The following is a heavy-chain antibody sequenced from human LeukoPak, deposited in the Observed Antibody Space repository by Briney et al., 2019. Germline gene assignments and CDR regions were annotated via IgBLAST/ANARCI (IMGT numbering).Heavy chain of an antibody. V-gene: IGHV3-74*01. J-gene: IGHJ5*02. CDR2: INSDGSST. CDR3: AREGIAAADPYNWFDP. Sequence: PGGSLRLSCAASGFTFSSYWMHWVRQAPGEGLVWVSRINSDGSSTSYADSVKGRFTISRDNAKNTLYLQMNSLRAEDTAVYYCAREGIAAADPYNWFDPWGQGTLVTVSS. CDR1: GFTFSSYW. D-gene: IGHD6-13*01.